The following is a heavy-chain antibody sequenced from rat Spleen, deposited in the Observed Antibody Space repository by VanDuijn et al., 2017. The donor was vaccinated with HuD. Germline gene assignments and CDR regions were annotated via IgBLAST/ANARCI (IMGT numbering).Heavy chain of an antibody. V-gene: IGHV5-29*01. D-gene: IGHD1-4*01. CDR1: GFTFNNYG. Sequence: EVQLVESGGGLVQPGRSLKLSCAASGFTFNNYGMAWVRQAPTKGLEWVASISNAGDTYYPDSVKGRFSISRENAKSTTYLHMNSLRSEDTATYYCSPLPGHNLDYWGQGVMVTASS. J-gene: IGHJ2*01. CDR2: ISNAGDT. CDR3: SPLPGHNLDY.